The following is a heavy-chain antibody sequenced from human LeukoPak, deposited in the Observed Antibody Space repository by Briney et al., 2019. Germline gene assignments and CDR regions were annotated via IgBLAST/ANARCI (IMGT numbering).Heavy chain of an antibody. CDR2: IYYSGST. CDR3: ATTYYDFWSGYTGPNWFDP. J-gene: IGHJ5*02. D-gene: IGHD3-3*01. V-gene: IGHV4-39*01. CDR1: GGSISSYY. Sequence: PSETLSLTCSVPGGSISSYYWGWIRQPPGKGLEWLGSIYYSGSTYYNPSLKSRVTISVDTSNNQFSLQLSSVTAADTAVYYCATTYYDFWSGYTGPNWFDPWGQGTLVTVSS.